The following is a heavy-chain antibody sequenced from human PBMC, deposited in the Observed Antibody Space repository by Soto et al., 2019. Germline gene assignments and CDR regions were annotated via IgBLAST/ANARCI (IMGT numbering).Heavy chain of an antibody. CDR2: TYYRSKWYN. Sequence: SQTPSLNFAISGDSVSRKSGPLNWNRQSPSRGLEWLGRTYYRSKWYNDYAVSVKSRITINPDTSKNQFSLQLNSVTPEDTAVYYCAREVAAAAGTINYYGMDVWGQGTTVTVSS. D-gene: IGHD6-13*01. CDR1: GDSVSRKSGP. CDR3: AREVAAAAGTINYYGMDV. J-gene: IGHJ6*02. V-gene: IGHV6-1*01.